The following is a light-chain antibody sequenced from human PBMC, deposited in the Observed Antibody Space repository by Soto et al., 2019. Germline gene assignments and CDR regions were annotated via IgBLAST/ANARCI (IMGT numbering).Light chain of an antibody. V-gene: IGLV3-1*01. J-gene: IGLJ1*01. CDR3: QAWDSSTHYV. Sequence: SYELTQPPSVSVSPGQTASITCSGDKLGDKYACWYQQKRGQSPVLVIYQDSKRPSGIPERFSGSNSGNTATLTISGTQAMDEADYYCQAWDSSTHYVFGTGTKLTVL. CDR1: KLGDKY. CDR2: QDS.